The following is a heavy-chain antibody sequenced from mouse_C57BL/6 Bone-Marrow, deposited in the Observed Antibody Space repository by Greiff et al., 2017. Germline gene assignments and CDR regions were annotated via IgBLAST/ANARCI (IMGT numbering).Heavy chain of an antibody. Sequence: VQLKQSGAELVRPGASVKLSCTASGFNIKDDYMHWVKQRPEQGLEWIGWIDPENGDTEYASKFQGKATITAYTSSNTAYLQLSSLTSEDTAVYYCTTGGTTVVYWYFDVWGTGTTVTVSS. CDR2: IDPENGDT. D-gene: IGHD1-1*01. CDR1: GFNIKDDY. V-gene: IGHV14-4*01. CDR3: TTGGTTVVYWYFDV. J-gene: IGHJ1*03.